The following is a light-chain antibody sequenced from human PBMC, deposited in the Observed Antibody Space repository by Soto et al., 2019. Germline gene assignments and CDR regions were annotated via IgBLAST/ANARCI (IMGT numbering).Light chain of an antibody. V-gene: IGKV3-20*01. CDR3: QQYGSSPPWFT. Sequence: EIVLTQSPGTLSLSPGDRSTLSCRASQSVSSSYLAWYQQKPGQAPRLLIYGASSRANGIPDRFSGSGSGTDFTLTISRLEPEDFAVYYCQQYGSSPPWFTFGPGTKVDIK. J-gene: IGKJ3*01. CDR2: GAS. CDR1: QSVSSSY.